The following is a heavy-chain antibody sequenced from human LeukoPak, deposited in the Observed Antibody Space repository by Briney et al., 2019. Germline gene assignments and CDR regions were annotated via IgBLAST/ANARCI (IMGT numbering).Heavy chain of an antibody. CDR2: ISAYNGHT. J-gene: IGHJ3*02. CDR3: ARDTVTIFPDAFDI. V-gene: IGHV1-18*01. D-gene: IGHD4-17*01. Sequence: ASVKVSCKASGYTFTSYGISWVRQAPGQGLEWMGWISAYNGHTNYAQKFQGRVTMTTDTSTSTAYMELRSLRSDDTAVYYCARDTVTIFPDAFDIWGQGTMVTVSS. CDR1: GYTFTSYG.